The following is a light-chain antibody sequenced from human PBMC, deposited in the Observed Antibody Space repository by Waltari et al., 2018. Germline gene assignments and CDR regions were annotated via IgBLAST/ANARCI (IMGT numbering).Light chain of an antibody. CDR3: ATWDDSLSVYV. J-gene: IGLJ6*01. CDR2: SSH. CDR1: NSNIGGNS. Sequence: LTQPPSASGTHGQRVTISCSVTNSNIGGNSVHWYQKLPGTAPKLLMYSSHQRPSGVPDRFSGSKSGTSASLAISDLQSDDEGDYYCATWDDSLSVYVFGSGTTVTVL. V-gene: IGLV1-44*01.